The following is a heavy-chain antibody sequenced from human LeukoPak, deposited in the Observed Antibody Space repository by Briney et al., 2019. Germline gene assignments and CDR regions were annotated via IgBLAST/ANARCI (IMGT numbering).Heavy chain of an antibody. CDR3: ARRMGSGATYPRTFDY. CDR1: GFTFSSYR. J-gene: IGHJ4*02. Sequence: GSLRLSCAASGFTFSSYRMNWIRQPPGKGLEWIGEINHSGSTNYNPSLKSRVTLSVDTSKNQVSLTLSSVTAADTAVYFCARRMGSGATYPRTFDYWGQGTLVTVSS. D-gene: IGHD2-8*02. V-gene: IGHV4-34*01. CDR2: INHSGST.